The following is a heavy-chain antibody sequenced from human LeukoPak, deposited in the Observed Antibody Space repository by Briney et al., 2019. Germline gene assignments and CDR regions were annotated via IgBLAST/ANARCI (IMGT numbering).Heavy chain of an antibody. CDR2: MNPNSGNT. CDR3: ARGRELRY. J-gene: IGHJ4*01. D-gene: IGHD3-10*01. V-gene: IGHV1-8*01. Sequence: ASVKVSGKASGYTFTTYDINWVRQATGQGLEWMGWMNPNSGNTGYAQEFQGRVSMTRNTSINTAYMELSSLRSEDTAVYYCARGRELRYWGPGTLVTVSS. CDR1: GYTFTTYD.